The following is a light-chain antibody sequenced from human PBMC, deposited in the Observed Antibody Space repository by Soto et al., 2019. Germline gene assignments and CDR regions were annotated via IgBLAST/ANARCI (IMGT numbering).Light chain of an antibody. J-gene: IGLJ1*01. CDR1: RTDGAEGYDY. CDR3: TSQICTLSFYA. CDR2: DVS. Sequence: QSVLTQPASVTGSPGQSIAIACTVFRTDGAEGYDYVCWYQQHPGQAPRVIIYDVSNGPSGVSDRFSGSKSGETAGLTISGLQAEDEAEYYCTSQICTLSFYAVGTVPEVTVL. V-gene: IGLV2-14*03.